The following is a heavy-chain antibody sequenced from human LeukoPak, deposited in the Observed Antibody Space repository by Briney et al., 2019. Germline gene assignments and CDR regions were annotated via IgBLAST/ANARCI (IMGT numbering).Heavy chain of an antibody. V-gene: IGHV3-30*02. CDR3: AKDGYYDYVWGSYGPGY. D-gene: IGHD3-16*01. J-gene: IGHJ4*02. CDR2: IRYDGSNK. Sequence: GGSLRLSCAASGFTFSSYGMHWVRQAPGKGLEWVAFIRYDGSNKYYADSVKGRFTISRDNSKNTLYLQMNSLRAEDTAVYYCAKDGYYDYVWGSYGPGYWGQGTLVTVSS. CDR1: GFTFSSYG.